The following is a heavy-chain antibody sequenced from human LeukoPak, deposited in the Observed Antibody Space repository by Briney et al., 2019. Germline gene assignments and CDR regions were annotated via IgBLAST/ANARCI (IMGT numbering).Heavy chain of an antibody. D-gene: IGHD5-18*01. CDR1: GFTFSHYG. CDR3: VKEPAPYSLGDA. CDR2: VWDNGINK. J-gene: IGHJ6*04. V-gene: IGHV3-33*06. Sequence: GESLKISCAASGFTFSHYGMHWVRQAPGKGLEWVAVVWDNGINKFYADSVKGRFTISRDNSKHTLSLHMNSLRAEDTAVYYCVKEPAPYSLGDAWGKGTTVTVSS.